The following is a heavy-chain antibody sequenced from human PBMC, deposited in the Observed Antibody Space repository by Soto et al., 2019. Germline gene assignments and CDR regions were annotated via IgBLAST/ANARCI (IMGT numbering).Heavy chain of an antibody. Sequence: GGSLRLSCAASGFTFSSYSMNWVRQAPGKGLEWVSYISSSSSTIYYADSVKGRFTISRDNAKNSLYLQMNSLRAEDTAVYYCARDVRVVEWLIDAFDIWGQGTMVTVSS. V-gene: IGHV3-48*01. CDR3: ARDVRVVEWLIDAFDI. CDR2: ISSSSSTI. D-gene: IGHD3-3*01. J-gene: IGHJ3*02. CDR1: GFTFSSYS.